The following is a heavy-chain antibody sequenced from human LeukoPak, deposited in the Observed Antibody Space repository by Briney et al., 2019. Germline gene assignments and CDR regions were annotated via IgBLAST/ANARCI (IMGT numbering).Heavy chain of an antibody. CDR2: ISWDGGST. Sequence: PGGSLRLSCAASGFTFDDYAMHWVRQAPGKGLEWVSLISWDGGSTYYADSVKGRFTISRDNSKNSLYLQMNSLRAEDTALYYCAKGDTAMNYYYYYYMDVWGKGTTVTVSS. D-gene: IGHD5-18*01. J-gene: IGHJ6*03. V-gene: IGHV3-43D*03. CDR1: GFTFDDYA. CDR3: AKGDTAMNYYYYYYMDV.